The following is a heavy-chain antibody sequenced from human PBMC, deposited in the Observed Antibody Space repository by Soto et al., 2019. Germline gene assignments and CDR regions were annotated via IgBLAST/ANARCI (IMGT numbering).Heavy chain of an antibody. CDR2: IYYSGST. CDR3: ASNYGSGSNFDY. J-gene: IGHJ4*02. CDR1: GGSVSSGSYY. Sequence: PSETLSLTCTVSGGSVSSGSYYWSWIRQPPGKGLEWIGYIYYSGSTNYNPSLKSRVTISVDTSKNQFSLKLSSVTAADTAVHYCASNYGSGSNFDYWGQGTLVTVSS. D-gene: IGHD3-10*01. V-gene: IGHV4-61*01.